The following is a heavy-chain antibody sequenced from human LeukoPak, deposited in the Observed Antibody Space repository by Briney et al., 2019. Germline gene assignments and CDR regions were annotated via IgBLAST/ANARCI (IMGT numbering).Heavy chain of an antibody. CDR1: GYTFTNYY. CDR2: INPSGGST. CDR3: AYSSSSLGAFDI. J-gene: IGHJ3*02. Sequence: GASVKVSCKASGYTFTNYYMHWVRQAPGQGLEWMGIINPSGGSTSYAQKFQGRVTMTRDMSTSTVYMELSSLRSEDTAVYYCAYSSSSLGAFDIWGQGTMVTVSS. D-gene: IGHD6-6*01. V-gene: IGHV1-46*01.